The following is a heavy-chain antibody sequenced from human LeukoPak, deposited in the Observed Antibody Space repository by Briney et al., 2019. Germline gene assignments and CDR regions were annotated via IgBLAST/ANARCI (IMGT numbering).Heavy chain of an antibody. D-gene: IGHD4-17*01. J-gene: IGHJ3*02. CDR3: ARGRTTVTTGLDAFDI. V-gene: IGHV1-18*01. Sequence: ASVKVSCKASGYTFTSYGISWVRQAPGQGLEWMGWISAYNGNTNYAQKLQGRVTMTTDTSTSTAYMELRSLRSDDTAVYYCARGRTTVTTGLDAFDIWGQGTMVTVSS. CDR2: ISAYNGNT. CDR1: GYTFTSYG.